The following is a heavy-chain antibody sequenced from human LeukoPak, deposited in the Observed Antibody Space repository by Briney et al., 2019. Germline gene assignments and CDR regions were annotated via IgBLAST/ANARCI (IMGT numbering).Heavy chain of an antibody. CDR2: ISYIGST. CDR3: ARDPTTVTKGLDI. Sequence: SETLSLTCTVSGGSLSSHYWSWIRQPPGKGLEWIGYISYIGSTNYNPSLKSRVTISVDTSKNQFSLKLSSVTAADTAVYYCARDPTTVTKGLDIWGQGTMVTVSS. D-gene: IGHD4-17*01. V-gene: IGHV4-59*11. CDR1: GGSLSSHY. J-gene: IGHJ3*02.